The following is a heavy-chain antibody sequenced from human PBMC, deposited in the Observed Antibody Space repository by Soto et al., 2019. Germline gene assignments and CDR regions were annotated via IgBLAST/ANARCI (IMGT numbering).Heavy chain of an antibody. V-gene: IGHV3-23*01. D-gene: IGHD1-7*01. CDR3: AKNQERELPRVIDF. Sequence: EVRLLESGGGLVKPGGSLRLSCATSGLTFSNYAMSWVRQAPGGGLEWVLSLSGSSSITYYADYVKGQFTISRDRSKYTLYLQMSSLRAEDTALYYCAKNQERELPRVIDFWGQGTLVTVSS. CDR1: GLTFSNYA. J-gene: IGHJ4*02. CDR2: LSGSSSIT.